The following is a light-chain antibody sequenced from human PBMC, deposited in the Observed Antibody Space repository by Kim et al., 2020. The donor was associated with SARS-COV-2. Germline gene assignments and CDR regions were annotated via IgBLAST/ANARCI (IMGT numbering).Light chain of an antibody. Sequence: GQTVTNSCPRSSGSIASYYVQWYQQRPGSAPTTVIYEDNERPSGVPDRFSGSIDSSSNSASFTISGLKTEDEADYYCQSYDSSNVVFGGGTQLTVL. J-gene: IGLJ2*01. CDR3: QSYDSSNVV. CDR1: SGSIASYY. V-gene: IGLV6-57*03. CDR2: EDN.